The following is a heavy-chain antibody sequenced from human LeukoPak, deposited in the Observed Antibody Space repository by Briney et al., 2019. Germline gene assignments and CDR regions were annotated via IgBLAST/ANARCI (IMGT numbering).Heavy chain of an antibody. J-gene: IGHJ4*02. V-gene: IGHV1-69*13. CDR1: GGTFSSYA. Sequence: SVKVSCKASGGTFSSYAISWVRQAPGQGLEWMGGIIPIFGTANYAQKFQGRVTITADESTSTAYMELSSLRSEDTAVYYCARDRGHYYYDSSGYYFYYFDYWGQGTLVTVSS. CDR2: IIPIFGTA. D-gene: IGHD3-22*01. CDR3: ARDRGHYYYDSSGYYFYYFDY.